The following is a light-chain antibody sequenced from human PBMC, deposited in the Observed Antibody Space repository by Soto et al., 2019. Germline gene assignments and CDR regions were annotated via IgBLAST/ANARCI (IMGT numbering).Light chain of an antibody. CDR3: MQSIQVPLYT. CDR2: EVS. CDR1: QSLLHSDGKTY. V-gene: IGKV2D-29*01. J-gene: IGKJ2*01. Sequence: DIVMTQTPLSLSVTPGQPASISCKSSQSLLHSDGKTYLYWYVQKAGQPPHLLIYEVSKRFSGVPDRFSGSGSGTDFTLKISRVEAEDVGVYYCMQSIQVPLYTFGQGTKLEIK.